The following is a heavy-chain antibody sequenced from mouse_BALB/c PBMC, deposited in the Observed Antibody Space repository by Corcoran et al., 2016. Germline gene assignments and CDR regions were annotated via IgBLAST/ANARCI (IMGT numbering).Heavy chain of an antibody. Sequence: QIQLVQSGPELKKPGETVKISCKASGYTFTNYGMNWVKQAPGKGLKWMGRINTYTGEPTYADDFKGRFAFSLETSASTAYLQINNLKNEDTATYFCARDNYFDYWGQGTTLTVSS. CDR2: INTYTGEP. CDR3: ARDNYFDY. CDR1: GYTFTNYG. J-gene: IGHJ2*01. V-gene: IGHV9-3-1*01.